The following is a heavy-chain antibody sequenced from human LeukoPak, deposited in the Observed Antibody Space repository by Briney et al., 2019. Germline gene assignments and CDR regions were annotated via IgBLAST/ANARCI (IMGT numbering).Heavy chain of an antibody. CDR1: GYTFTSYC. CDR2: ISAYNGNT. CDR3: ARDRGCSSTSCYRYDY. D-gene: IGHD2-2*02. Sequence: GASVKVSCKASGYTFTSYCISWVRQAPGQGLEWMGWISAYNGNTNYAQKLQGRVTMTTDTSTSTAYMELRSLRSDDTAVYYCARDRGCSSTSCYRYDYWGQGTLVTVSS. J-gene: IGHJ4*02. V-gene: IGHV1-18*01.